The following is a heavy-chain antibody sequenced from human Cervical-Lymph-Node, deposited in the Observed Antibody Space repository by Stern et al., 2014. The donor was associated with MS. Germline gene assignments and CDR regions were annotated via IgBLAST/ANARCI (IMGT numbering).Heavy chain of an antibody. Sequence: EVQLVESGGALVQPGGSLRLSCAASGFTFRDYWMSWVRQTPGKGLEWVAHIKDDGREKYYVDSVKGRFTISRDNAKASLFLQMNSLRAEDTAIYYCARINLDFWGQGALVTVSS. CDR2: IKDDGREK. CDR3: ARINLDF. V-gene: IGHV3-7*01. CDR1: GFTFRDYW. J-gene: IGHJ4*02.